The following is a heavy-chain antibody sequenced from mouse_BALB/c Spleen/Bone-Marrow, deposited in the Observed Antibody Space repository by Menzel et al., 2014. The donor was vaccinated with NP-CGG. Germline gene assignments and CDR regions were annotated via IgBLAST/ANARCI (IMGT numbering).Heavy chain of an antibody. CDR1: GYTITSYT. Sequence: QVQLQQSAAELARPGASVKMSCKASGYTITSYTMHWVQQRPGPGLEWIGYINPSSGYTEYNQKFKDKTTLTADKSSSTAYMQLSSLTSEDSAVYYCARRDGYRWGQGTTLTVSS. CDR2: INPSSGYT. J-gene: IGHJ2*01. V-gene: IGHV1-4*02. CDR3: ARRDGYR. D-gene: IGHD2-3*01.